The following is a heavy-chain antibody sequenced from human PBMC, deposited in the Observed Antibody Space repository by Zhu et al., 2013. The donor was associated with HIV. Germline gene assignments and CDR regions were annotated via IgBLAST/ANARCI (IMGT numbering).Heavy chain of an antibody. CDR2: ISAYNGNT. V-gene: IGHV1-18*01. CDR1: GYTFTSYG. D-gene: IGHD6-19*01. Sequence: QVQLVQSGAEVKKPGASVKVSCKASGYTFTSYGISWVRQAPGQGLEWMGWISAYNGNTNYAQKLQGRVTMTTDTSTSTAYMELRSLRSDDTAVYYCARDCRQWLGRPGGYYYVRYGRRGAKGPRSPSP. CDR3: ARDCRQWLGRPGGYYYVRYGRR. J-gene: IGHJ6*02.